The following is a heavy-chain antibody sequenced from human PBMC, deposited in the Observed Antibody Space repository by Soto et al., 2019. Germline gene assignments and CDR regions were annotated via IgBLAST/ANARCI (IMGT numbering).Heavy chain of an antibody. Sequence: ASVKVSCKASGYPFTRYSIRWVRQAPGQGLEWMGWISGYNGDTEYSKNFQGRLTMTIDTSTTTASMELRSLRSDDTAVYYCARASLKIFGAPYGMDVWGQGTSVPVSS. J-gene: IGHJ6*02. D-gene: IGHD3-3*01. CDR2: ISGYNGDT. CDR1: GYPFTRYS. V-gene: IGHV1-18*04. CDR3: ARASLKIFGAPYGMDV.